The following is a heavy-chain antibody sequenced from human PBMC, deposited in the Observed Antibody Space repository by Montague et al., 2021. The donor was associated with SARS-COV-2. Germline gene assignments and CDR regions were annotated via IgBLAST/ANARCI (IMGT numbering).Heavy chain of an antibody. CDR2: IHHGGST. D-gene: IGHD3-10*01. Sequence: SETLSLTCAVHGGSFSTYSWNWIRQPPGKGLEWIGEIHHGGSTNYNPSLKSRVTISADTSKNQFSLKLTSVAAADTAAYYCARLGDGVVPSPILGVGPYYSYYYVDVWGKGTTVTVSS. CDR3: ARLGDGVVPSPILGVGPYYSYYYVDV. V-gene: IGHV4-34*01. J-gene: IGHJ6*03. CDR1: GGSFSTYS.